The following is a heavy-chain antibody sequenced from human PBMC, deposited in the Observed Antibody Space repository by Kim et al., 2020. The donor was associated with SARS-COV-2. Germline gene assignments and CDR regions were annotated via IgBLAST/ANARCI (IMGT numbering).Heavy chain of an antibody. Sequence: GGSLRLSCAASGFTFYSHWMSWVRQAPGKGLEWVANIKEDGSEKYYVDSVKGRFTTSRDNAKNTLYLQMNNLRAEDTGVYYFARIVFGDVVVTAGGPGHWYVDLWGRGTLVTVSS. D-gene: IGHD2-21*02. J-gene: IGHJ2*01. CDR1: GFTFYSHW. CDR2: IKEDGSEK. CDR3: ARIVFGDVVVTAGGPGHWYVDL. V-gene: IGHV3-7*03.